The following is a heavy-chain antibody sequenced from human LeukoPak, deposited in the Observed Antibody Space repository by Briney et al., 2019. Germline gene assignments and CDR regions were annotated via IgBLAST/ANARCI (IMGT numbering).Heavy chain of an antibody. J-gene: IGHJ4*02. V-gene: IGHV3-30*18. CDR3: AKDGGGTVYFDY. Sequence: PGGSLRLSCAASGFTFSSYGMHWVRQAPGKGLEWVAVISYDGSNKYHADSVKGRFTISRDNSKNTLYLQMNSLRAEDTAVYYCAKDGGGTVYFDYWGQGTLVTVSS. D-gene: IGHD1-1*01. CDR1: GFTFSSYG. CDR2: ISYDGSNK.